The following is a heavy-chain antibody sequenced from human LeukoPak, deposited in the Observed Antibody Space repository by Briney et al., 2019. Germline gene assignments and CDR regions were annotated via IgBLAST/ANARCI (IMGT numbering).Heavy chain of an antibody. CDR2: ISSSGSTI. V-gene: IGHV3-48*03. Sequence: PGGSLRLSCAASGFTFSRYEMNWVRQAPGKGLEWVSYISSSGSTIYYADSVKGRFTISRDNAKNSLYLQMHSLRAEDTAVYYCASYLLGYCSSTTCSAGYWGQGTLVTVSS. CDR3: ASYLLGYCSSTTCSAGY. J-gene: IGHJ4*02. CDR1: GFTFSRYE. D-gene: IGHD2-2*01.